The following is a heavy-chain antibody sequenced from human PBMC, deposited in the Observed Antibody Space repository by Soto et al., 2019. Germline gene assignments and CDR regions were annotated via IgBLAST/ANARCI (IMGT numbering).Heavy chain of an antibody. V-gene: IGHV1-18*01. D-gene: IGHD4-4*01. Sequence: ASVKVSCKASGYTFTSYGISWVRQAPGQGLEWMGWISAYNGNTNYAQKLHGRVTMTTDTSTSTAYMELRSLTSDDTAVYYCARDGEMTTVTTGYFDPWGQGTLVTV. CDR1: GYTFTSYG. CDR2: ISAYNGNT. CDR3: ARDGEMTTVTTGYFDP. J-gene: IGHJ5*02.